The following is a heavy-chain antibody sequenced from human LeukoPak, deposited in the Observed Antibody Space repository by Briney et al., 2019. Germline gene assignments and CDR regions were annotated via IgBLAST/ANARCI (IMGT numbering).Heavy chain of an antibody. Sequence: GGSLRLSCAASGFTFSSYGMHWVRQAPGKGLEWVAFIRYDGSNKYYADSVKGRFTISRDNSKNTLYLQMNSLRAEDTAVYYCARHYIRARASSSWYGGWQFDPWGQGTLVTVSS. CDR1: GFTFSSYG. CDR2: IRYDGSNK. D-gene: IGHD6-13*01. J-gene: IGHJ5*02. V-gene: IGHV3-30*02. CDR3: ARHYIRARASSSWYGGWQFDP.